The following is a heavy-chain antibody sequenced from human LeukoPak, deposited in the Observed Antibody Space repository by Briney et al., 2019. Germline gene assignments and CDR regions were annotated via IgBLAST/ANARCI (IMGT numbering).Heavy chain of an antibody. V-gene: IGHV3-23*01. Sequence: GGSLRLSCAASGFNFSSYSINWVRQAPGKGLDWVSAISGSGGSTYYADSVKGRFTISRDNSKNTLYLQMNSLRAEDTAVYYCAKERGSSWYSIDYWGQGTLVTVSS. D-gene: IGHD6-13*01. CDR1: GFNFSSYS. J-gene: IGHJ4*02. CDR2: ISGSGGST. CDR3: AKERGSSWYSIDY.